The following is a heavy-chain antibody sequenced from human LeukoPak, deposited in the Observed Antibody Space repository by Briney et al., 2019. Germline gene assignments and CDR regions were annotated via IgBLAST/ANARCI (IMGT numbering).Heavy chain of an antibody. V-gene: IGHV4-30-2*01. Sequence: NPSETLSLTCAVSGGSISDGAYSWSWIRQPPGKGLEWIGYIYHTGSTYSNPSLKSRVTISLDKSKNQLSLKLNSVTAAATAVYYCARVFSSGWATKFREGMDVWGQGTTVTVSS. D-gene: IGHD6-19*01. J-gene: IGHJ6*02. CDR2: IYHTGST. CDR3: ARVFSSGWATKFREGMDV. CDR1: GGSISDGAYS.